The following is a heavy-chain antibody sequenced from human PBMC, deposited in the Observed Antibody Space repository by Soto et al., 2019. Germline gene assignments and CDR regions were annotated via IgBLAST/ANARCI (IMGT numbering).Heavy chain of an antibody. CDR1: GFSISIGNY. CDR2: VYHGGNT. J-gene: IGHJ3*01. CDR3: ARARWYDAFNV. V-gene: IGHV4-38-2*01. Sequence: SEPLSLTGAVSGFSISIGNYWGWIRKHPGKGLEWIGSVYHGGNTYYNPSLKSRVSISIDLSKNQFSLKLTSVTAADTAAYYCARARWYDAFNVWGQGTGVTVSS. D-gene: IGHD2-15*01.